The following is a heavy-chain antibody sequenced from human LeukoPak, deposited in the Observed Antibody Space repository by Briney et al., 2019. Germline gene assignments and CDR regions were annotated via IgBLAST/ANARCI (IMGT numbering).Heavy chain of an antibody. D-gene: IGHD3-10*01. CDR2: FDPEDGET. CDR1: GYTLTELS. CDR3: ATLWPGITMVRGPGGYFDY. V-gene: IGHV1-24*01. Sequence: ASVKVSCKVSGYTLTELSMHWVRQAPGKGLEWMGGFDPEDGETIYAQKFQGRVTMTEDTSTDTAYMELSSLRSEDTAVYYCATLWPGITMVRGPGGYFDYWGQGTLVTVSS. J-gene: IGHJ4*02.